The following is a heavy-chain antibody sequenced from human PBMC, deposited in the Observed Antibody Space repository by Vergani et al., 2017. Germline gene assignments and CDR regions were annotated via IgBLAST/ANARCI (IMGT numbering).Heavy chain of an antibody. Sequence: QVLLQESGPGLVKPSETLSLTCTVSGGSISSYYWSWIRQPAGKGLEWIGRIYTSGSTNYNPSLKSRVTMSVDTSKNQFSLKLSSVTAADTAVYYCARGGYSYGYRGGLEYFQHWGQGTLVTVSS. CDR3: ARGGYSYGYRGGLEYFQH. D-gene: IGHD5-18*01. V-gene: IGHV4-4*07. CDR1: GGSISSYY. J-gene: IGHJ1*01. CDR2: IYTSGST.